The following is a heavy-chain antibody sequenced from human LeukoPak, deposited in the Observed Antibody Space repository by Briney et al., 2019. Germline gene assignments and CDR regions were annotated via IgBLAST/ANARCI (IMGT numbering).Heavy chain of an antibody. CDR1: GFTFSSYA. CDR2: ISGSGGST. V-gene: IGHV3-23*01. J-gene: IGHJ4*02. CDR3: AKDGPYCGGDCYSYYFDY. Sequence: GGSLRLSCAASGFTFSSYAMSWVRQAPGKGLEWVSAISGSGGSTYYADSVKGRFTISRDNSKNTLYLQMNSLRAEDTAVYYCAKDGPYCGGDCYSYYFDYWGQGTLVTVPS. D-gene: IGHD2-21*02.